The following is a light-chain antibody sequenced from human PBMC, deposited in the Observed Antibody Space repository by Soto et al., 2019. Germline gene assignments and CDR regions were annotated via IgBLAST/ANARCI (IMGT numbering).Light chain of an antibody. J-gene: IGLJ3*02. CDR3: QTWGTGIQV. Sequence: QLVLTQSPSASASLGASVKLTCTLSSAYSNYAIAWHQQQPEKGPRYLMRVNTDGSHTKGDGIPDRFSGSSSGAERYLTISSLQSEDEADYYCQTWGTGIQVFGGGTKVTVL. CDR1: SAYSNYA. V-gene: IGLV4-69*01. CDR2: VNTDGSH.